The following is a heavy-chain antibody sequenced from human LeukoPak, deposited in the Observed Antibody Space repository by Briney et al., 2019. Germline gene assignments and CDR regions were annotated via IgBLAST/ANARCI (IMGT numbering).Heavy chain of an antibody. J-gene: IGHJ3*02. CDR3: ARAIRAPGTPENAFDI. CDR1: GFTFSNYA. CDR2: ISRDGTDK. V-gene: IGHV3-30*04. Sequence: GGSLRLSCAASGFTFSNYAMHWVRQAPGEGLEWMAVISRDGTDKYYADSVEGRLTISRDNSQSTLYLHMNSLSTEDTALYYCARAIRAPGTPENAFDIWGQGTMVTVSS. D-gene: IGHD6-13*01.